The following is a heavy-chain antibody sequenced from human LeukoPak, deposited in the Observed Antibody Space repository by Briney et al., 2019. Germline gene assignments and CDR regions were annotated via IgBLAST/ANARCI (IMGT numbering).Heavy chain of an antibody. J-gene: IGHJ4*02. Sequence: PGGSLRLSCAASGFTFDDYAMHWVRQAPGKGLEWVSGISWNSGSIGYADSVKGRFTISRDNAKNSLYLQMNSLRAEDTALYYCAKNMYGDSLDNWGEGTLFTASS. CDR1: GFTFDDYA. D-gene: IGHD4-17*01. CDR3: AKNMYGDSLDN. V-gene: IGHV3-9*01. CDR2: ISWNSGSI.